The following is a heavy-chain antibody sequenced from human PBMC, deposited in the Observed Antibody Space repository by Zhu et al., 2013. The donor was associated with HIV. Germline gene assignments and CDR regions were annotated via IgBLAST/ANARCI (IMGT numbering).Heavy chain of an antibody. CDR3: AKERDSSGWYGYFHH. V-gene: IGHV3-53*02. J-gene: IGHJ1*01. CDR1: GFTVSSNY. CDR2: IYSGGST. D-gene: IGHD6-19*01. Sequence: EVQLVETGGGLIQPGGSLRLSCAASGFTVSSNYMSWVRQAPGKGLEWVSVIYSGGSTYYADSVKGRFTISRDNSKNTLYLQMNSLRAEDTAVYYCAKERDSSGWYGYFHHWGQGTLVTVSS.